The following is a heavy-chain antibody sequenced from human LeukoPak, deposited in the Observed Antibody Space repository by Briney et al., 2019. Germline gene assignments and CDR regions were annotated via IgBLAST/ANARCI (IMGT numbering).Heavy chain of an antibody. CDR1: GFPFSSYA. CDR3: VRGYSFGPYGMDV. J-gene: IGHJ6*02. Sequence: PRGSLRLSGSASGFPFSSYAMHWVRQAPGKGLDYVSAISDSGGSTYYADSVKGRFTISRDNSKNTLYLQMCSLRAEDTAVYFCVRGYSFGPYGMDVWGQGTTVTVSS. V-gene: IGHV3-64D*09. D-gene: IGHD2-15*01. CDR2: ISDSGGST.